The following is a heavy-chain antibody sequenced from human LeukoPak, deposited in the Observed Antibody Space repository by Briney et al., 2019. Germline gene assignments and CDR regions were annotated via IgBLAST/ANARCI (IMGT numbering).Heavy chain of an antibody. CDR3: ARHIPVSYDAFDL. J-gene: IGHJ3*01. Sequence: SETLSLTCTASGGSISSYYWSWIRQPPGKGLEWIGYIYYSGSTNYNPSLKSRVTISVDTSKNQFSLKLSSVTAADTAVYYCARHIPVSYDAFDLWGRGTTVTVSS. D-gene: IGHD6-19*01. CDR1: GGSISSYY. V-gene: IGHV4-59*01. CDR2: IYYSGST.